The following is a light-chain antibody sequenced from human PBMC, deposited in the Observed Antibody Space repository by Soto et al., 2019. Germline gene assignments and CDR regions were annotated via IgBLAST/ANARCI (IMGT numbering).Light chain of an antibody. CDR1: QTISSW. V-gene: IGKV1-5*03. CDR2: KAS. J-gene: IGKJ1*01. Sequence: DIQMTQSPSTLSGSVGDRVTITCRASQTISSWLAWYQQKPGKAPKLLIYKASSLESGVPSRFSGSGSGTEFTLTISRLQPDDFAVYYCQQYGSSGTFGQGTKVDI. CDR3: QQYGSSGT.